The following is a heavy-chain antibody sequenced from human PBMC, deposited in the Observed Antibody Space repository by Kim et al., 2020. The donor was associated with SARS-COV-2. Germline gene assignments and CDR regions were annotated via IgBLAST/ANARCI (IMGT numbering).Heavy chain of an antibody. Sequence: GGSLRLSCAASGFTFNSYPMSWVRQAPGRGLEWVSIVSPSGGTTYYADSVTGRFTISRDNSKNTLSLQMNSLRAEDTAVYYCAKAAKPGVAAFDSWVQG. CDR2: VSPSGGTT. V-gene: IGHV3-23*01. D-gene: IGHD6-19*01. J-gene: IGHJ4*02. CDR3: AKAAKPGVAAFDS. CDR1: GFTFNSYP.